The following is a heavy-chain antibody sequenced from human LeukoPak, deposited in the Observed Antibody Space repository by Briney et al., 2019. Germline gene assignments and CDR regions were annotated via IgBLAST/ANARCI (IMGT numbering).Heavy chain of an antibody. CDR3: ARDESLGDFWSGYFDAFDI. D-gene: IGHD3-3*01. J-gene: IGHJ3*02. Sequence: KPGGSLRLSCAASGFTFSDYNMNWVRQSPEKGLEWVSSITSGTTYIYYADSVRGRFTLSRDNAKNSLYLQMNSLRAEDTAVYYCARDESLGDFWSGYFDAFDIWGQGTMVTVSS. V-gene: IGHV3-21*01. CDR1: GFTFSDYN. CDR2: ITSGTTYI.